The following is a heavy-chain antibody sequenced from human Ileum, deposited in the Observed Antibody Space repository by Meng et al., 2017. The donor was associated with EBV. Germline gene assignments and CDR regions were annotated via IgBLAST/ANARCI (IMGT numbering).Heavy chain of an antibody. V-gene: IGHV3-11*01. J-gene: IGHJ5*02. CDR1: GFSFSDHY. D-gene: IGHD6-13*01. Sequence: QVQLVESGGRLVQPGGPLRLSCAASGFSFSDHYMSWFRQAPGKGLEWIAFIRDSGSALFYADSVKGRFTISRDNGKKSLYLEMDSLRVEDSAVYYCARDRIATSGTLGSFDLWGQGTLVTVSS. CDR2: IRDSGSAL. CDR3: ARDRIATSGTLGSFDL.